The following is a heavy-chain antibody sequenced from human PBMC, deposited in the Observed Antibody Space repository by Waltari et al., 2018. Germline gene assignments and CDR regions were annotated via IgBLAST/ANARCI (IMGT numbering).Heavy chain of an antibody. J-gene: IGHJ4*02. CDR2: IGGSGGST. V-gene: IGHV3-23*01. D-gene: IGHD6-13*01. CDR1: GLTFSSYT. CDR3: AKVVSSSWYLDY. Sequence: EVQLLESGGGLVQPGGSLRLSCAASGLTFSSYTMSWVRQAPGKGLEWGSAIGGSGGSTYYADSVKGRFTSARDNSKNTLYLQMNSLRAEDTAVYYCAKVVSSSWYLDYWGQGTLVTVSS.